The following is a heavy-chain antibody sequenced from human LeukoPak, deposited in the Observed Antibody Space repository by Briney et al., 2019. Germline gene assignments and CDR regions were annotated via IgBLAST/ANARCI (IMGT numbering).Heavy chain of an antibody. Sequence: GEPLRLSCAASGFTFSSYAMSWVRQAPGKGLEWVSAISGSGGSTYYADSVKGRFTISRDNSKNTLYLQMNSLRAEDTAVYYCAKMGDSSGYPRYYFDYWGQGTLVTVSS. CDR3: AKMGDSSGYPRYYFDY. D-gene: IGHD3-22*01. J-gene: IGHJ4*02. CDR2: ISGSGGST. CDR1: GFTFSSYA. V-gene: IGHV3-23*01.